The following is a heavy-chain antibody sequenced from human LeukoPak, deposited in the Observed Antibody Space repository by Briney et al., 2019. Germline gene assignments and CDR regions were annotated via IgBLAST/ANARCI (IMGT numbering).Heavy chain of an antibody. CDR1: GFTVSSNY. V-gene: IGHV3-53*01. CDR2: IYSGGST. Sequence: GGSLRLSCAASGFTVSSNYMSWVRQAPGKGLEWVSVIYSGGSTYYADSVKGRFTISRDNSKNTLYLQMNSLRAEDTAAYYCARAQRFGGNWFDPWGQGTLVTVSS. D-gene: IGHD3-10*01. CDR3: ARAQRFGGNWFDP. J-gene: IGHJ5*02.